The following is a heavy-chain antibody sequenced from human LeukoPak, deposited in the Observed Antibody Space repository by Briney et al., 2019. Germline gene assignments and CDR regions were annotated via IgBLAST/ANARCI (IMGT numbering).Heavy chain of an antibody. V-gene: IGHV4-59*01. CDR1: GGSISSYY. D-gene: IGHD3-22*01. Sequence: SETLSLTCTVSGGSISSYYWSWIRQPPGKGLEWIRYIYYSGSTNYNPSLKSRVTISVDTSKNQFSLKLSSVTAADTAVYYCARAYDSSGFPGYWGQGTLVTVPS. CDR2: IYYSGST. CDR3: ARAYDSSGFPGY. J-gene: IGHJ4*02.